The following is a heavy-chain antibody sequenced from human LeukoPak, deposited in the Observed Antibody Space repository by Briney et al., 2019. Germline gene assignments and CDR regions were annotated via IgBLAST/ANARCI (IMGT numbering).Heavy chain of an antibody. CDR2: INSSGGST. V-gene: IGHV1-46*01. CDR1: GYTSTSYY. CDR3: ARDPGSYYDSSAQMSGGAFDI. J-gene: IGHJ3*02. Sequence: ASVKVSCKASGYTSTSYYMHWVRQAPGQGLEWMGIINSSGGSTSYAQKFQGRVTMTRDMSTSTVYMELSSLRSEDTAVYYCARDPGSYYDSSAQMSGGAFDIWGQGTMVTVSS. D-gene: IGHD3-22*01.